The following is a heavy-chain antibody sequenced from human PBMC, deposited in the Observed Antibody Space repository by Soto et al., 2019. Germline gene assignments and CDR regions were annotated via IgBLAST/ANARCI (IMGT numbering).Heavy chain of an antibody. D-gene: IGHD2-2*01. V-gene: IGHV4-59*08. CDR1: GGSISSYY. CDR3: ARQLGYCSSTSCYEV. J-gene: IGHJ3*01. CDR2: IYYSGST. Sequence: QVQLQESGPGLMKPSETLSLTCTVSGGSISSYYWSWIRQPPGKGLEWIGYIYYSGSTNYNPSLKSRVTISVDTSKNQFSLKLSSVTAADTAVYYCARQLGYCSSTSCYEVWGQGTMVTVSS.